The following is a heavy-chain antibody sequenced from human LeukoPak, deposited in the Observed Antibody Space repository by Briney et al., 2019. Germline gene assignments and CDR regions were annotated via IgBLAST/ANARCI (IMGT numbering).Heavy chain of an antibody. CDR2: INHSGST. V-gene: IGHV4-34*01. D-gene: IGHD3-3*01. CDR1: GGSFSGYY. Sequence: SETLSLTCAVYGGSFSGYYWSWIRQPPGKGLEWIGEINHSGSTNYNPPLKSRVTISVDTSKNQFSLKLSSVTAADTAVYYCARLTLRFLEWSPRAFDYWGQGILVTVSS. J-gene: IGHJ4*02. CDR3: ARLTLRFLEWSPRAFDY.